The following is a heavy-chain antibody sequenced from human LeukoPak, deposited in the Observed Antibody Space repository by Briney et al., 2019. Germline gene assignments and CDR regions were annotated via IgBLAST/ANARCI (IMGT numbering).Heavy chain of an antibody. CDR1: GYTFTSYG. Sequence: GASVKVSCKASGYTFTSYGISWVRQAPGQGLEWMGWISAYNGNTNYAQKRQGRVTMTTDTSTSTAYMELRSLRSDDTAVYYCARVISLGYCSSTSCCLYFDYWSQGTLVTVSS. V-gene: IGHV1-18*04. CDR2: ISAYNGNT. J-gene: IGHJ4*02. CDR3: ARVISLGYCSSTSCCLYFDY. D-gene: IGHD2-2*03.